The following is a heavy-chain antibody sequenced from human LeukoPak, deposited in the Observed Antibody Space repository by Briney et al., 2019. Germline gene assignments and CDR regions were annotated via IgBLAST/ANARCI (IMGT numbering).Heavy chain of an antibody. CDR2: IKQDGSEK. V-gene: IGHV3-7*03. J-gene: IGHJ4*02. CDR1: GFTFSSYW. D-gene: IGHD3-9*01. CDR3: AKESDGGILTGYYYDY. Sequence: GGSLRLSCAASGFTFSSYWMSWVRQAPGKGLEWVANIKQDGSEKYYVDSVKGRFTISRDNAKNSLYLQMNSLRAEDTAVYYCAKESDGGILTGYYYDYWGQGTLVTVSS.